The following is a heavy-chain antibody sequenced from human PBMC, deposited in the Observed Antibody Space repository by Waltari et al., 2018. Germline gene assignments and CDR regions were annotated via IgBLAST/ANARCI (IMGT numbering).Heavy chain of an antibody. D-gene: IGHD3-10*01. Sequence: QVQLQQWGAGLLKPSETLSLTCAVYGGSFSGYYWSWIRQPPGKGLEWIGEINHSGSTNYSPSLKSRVTISVDTSKNQFSLKLSSVTAADTAVYYCARGLSGRPFDYWGQGTLVTVSS. CDR1: GGSFSGYY. CDR2: INHSGST. CDR3: ARGLSGRPFDY. J-gene: IGHJ4*02. V-gene: IGHV4-34*01.